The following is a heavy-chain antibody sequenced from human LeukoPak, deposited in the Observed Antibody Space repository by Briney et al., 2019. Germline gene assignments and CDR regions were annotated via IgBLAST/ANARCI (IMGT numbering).Heavy chain of an antibody. Sequence: ASVKVSCKTSGYTFTSYGVSWVRQAPGQGLEWMGWIGTHNGNTNYAQKFQGRVIMTTDTSTSTAYMELMSLRSDDTAVYYRARGRIGLLWFGELERWGQGTLVTVSS. CDR2: IGTHNGNT. V-gene: IGHV1-18*01. J-gene: IGHJ4*02. CDR3: ARGRIGLLWFGELER. CDR1: GYTFTSYG. D-gene: IGHD3-10*01.